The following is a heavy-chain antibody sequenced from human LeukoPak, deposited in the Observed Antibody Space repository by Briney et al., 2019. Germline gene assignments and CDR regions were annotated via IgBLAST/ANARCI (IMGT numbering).Heavy chain of an antibody. Sequence: GSSVKVSCKASGGTFSSYAISWVRQAPGQGLEWMGGIIPIFGTANYAQKFQGRVTITADESTSTAYMELSSLRSEDTAVYYCARDPQSIAAAGTEEGFDYWGQGTLVTVSS. D-gene: IGHD6-13*01. CDR3: ARDPQSIAAAGTEEGFDY. CDR1: GGTFSSYA. CDR2: IIPIFGTA. J-gene: IGHJ4*02. V-gene: IGHV1-69*01.